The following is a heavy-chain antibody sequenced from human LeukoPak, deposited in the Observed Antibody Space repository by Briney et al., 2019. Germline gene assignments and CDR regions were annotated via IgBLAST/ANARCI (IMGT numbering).Heavy chain of an antibody. CDR1: GYTFTGYY. CDR2: INPNSGGT. V-gene: IGHV1-2*02. J-gene: IGHJ5*02. D-gene: IGHD6-13*01. Sequence: GASVKASCKASGYTFTGYYMHWVRQAPGQGLEWMGWINPNSGGTNYAQKFQGRVTMTRDTSISTAYMELSRLRSDDTAVYYCARDPYSSSWYWFDPWGQGTLVTVSS. CDR3: ARDPYSSSWYWFDP.